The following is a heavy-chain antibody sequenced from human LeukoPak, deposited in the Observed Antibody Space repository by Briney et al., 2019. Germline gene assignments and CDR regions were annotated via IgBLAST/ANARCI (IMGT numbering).Heavy chain of an antibody. CDR3: AILNPSIDY. J-gene: IGHJ4*02. CDR1: VYTFTGYY. V-gene: IGHV1-2*02. Sequence: ASVNVSFKASVYTFTGYYMHWVRQAPGQGREWMGWINPNSGGTNYAQKFQGRVTMTRDTSISTAYMELSRLRSDDTAVYYCAILNPSIDYWGQGTLVTVSS. D-gene: IGHD6-6*01. CDR2: INPNSGGT.